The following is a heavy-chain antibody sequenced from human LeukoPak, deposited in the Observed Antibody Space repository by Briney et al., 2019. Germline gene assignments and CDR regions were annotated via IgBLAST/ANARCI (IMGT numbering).Heavy chain of an antibody. V-gene: IGHV3-73*01. CDR1: GFTFSGSA. J-gene: IGHJ4*02. CDR3: TRHLSTGY. CDR2: IRSKANSYAT. Sequence: GGSLRLSCAASGFTFSGSAMHWVRQASGKELEWVGRIRSKANSYATAYAASVKGRFTISRDDSKNTAYLQMNSLKTEDTAVYCCTRHLSTGYWGQGTLVTVSS. D-gene: IGHD2-2*01.